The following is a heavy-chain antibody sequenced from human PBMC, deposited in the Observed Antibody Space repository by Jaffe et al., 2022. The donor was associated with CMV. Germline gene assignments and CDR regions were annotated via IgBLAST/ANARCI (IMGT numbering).Heavy chain of an antibody. CDR1: GFTFISYG. J-gene: IGHJ4*02. V-gene: IGHV3-30*18. Sequence: QVQLVESGGGVVQPGGSLRLSCAASGFTFISYGIHWVRQTPGKGLEWVALISYDGSNTYYADSVKGRFTISRDNSRDTLYLQMNGLRSEDTGVYYCAKDAAAGYGDYIRYFDSCGQGTLVTVSS. CDR2: ISYDGSNT. D-gene: IGHD4-17*01. CDR3: AKDAAAGYGDYIRYFDS.